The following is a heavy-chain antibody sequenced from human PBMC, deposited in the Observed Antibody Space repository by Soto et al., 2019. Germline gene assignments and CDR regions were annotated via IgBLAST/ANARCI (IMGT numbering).Heavy chain of an antibody. CDR3: AKDKDSSSWLTSYYYGMDV. Sequence: GGSLRLSCAASGFTFSSYGMHWVRQAPGKGLEWVAVISYDGSNKYYADSVKGRFTISRDNSKNTLYLQMNSLRAEDTAVYYCAKDKDSSSWLTSYYYGMDVWGQGTTVTVSS. V-gene: IGHV3-30*18. D-gene: IGHD6-13*01. CDR1: GFTFSSYG. J-gene: IGHJ6*02. CDR2: ISYDGSNK.